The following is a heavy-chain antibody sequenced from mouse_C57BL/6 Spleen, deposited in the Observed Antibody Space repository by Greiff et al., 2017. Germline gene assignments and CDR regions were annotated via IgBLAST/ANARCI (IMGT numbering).Heavy chain of an antibody. D-gene: IGHD1-1*01. CDR3: ANYYTSGYVDV. V-gene: IGHV3-6*01. CDR1: GYSITSGYY. Sequence: VQLKESGPGLVKPSQSLSLTCSVTGYSITSGYYWNWIRQFPGNKLEWMGYISYDGSNNYNPSLKNRISITRDTSKNQFFLKLNSVTTEDTATYYCANYYTSGYVDVWGTGTTVTVSS. J-gene: IGHJ1*03. CDR2: ISYDGSN.